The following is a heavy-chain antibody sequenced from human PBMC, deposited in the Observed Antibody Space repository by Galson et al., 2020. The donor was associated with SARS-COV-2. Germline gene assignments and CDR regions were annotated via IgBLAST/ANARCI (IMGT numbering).Heavy chain of an antibody. CDR3: AKENLPRYGDYWFYYGMDV. J-gene: IGHJ6*02. CDR2: ISWNSGSI. Sequence: SLKISCAASGFTFDDYAMHWVRPAPGKGLEWVSGISWNSGSISYADSVKGRFTISRDNAKNSLYLQMNSLRAEDTALYYCAKENLPRYGDYWFYYGMDVWGQGTTVTVSS. CDR1: GFTFDDYA. V-gene: IGHV3-9*01. D-gene: IGHD4-17*01.